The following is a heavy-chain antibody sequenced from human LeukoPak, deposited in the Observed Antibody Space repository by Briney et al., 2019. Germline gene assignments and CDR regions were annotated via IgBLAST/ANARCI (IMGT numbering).Heavy chain of an antibody. CDR3: ARDLWVDTAMALTYYMDV. Sequence: ASVKVSCKASGYTFTGYYMHWVRQAPGQGLEWMGWINPNSGGTNYAQKFQGRVTMTRDTSISTAYMELSRLRSDDTAVYYCARDLWVDTAMALTYYMDVWGKGTTVTISS. D-gene: IGHD5-18*01. CDR1: GYTFTGYY. V-gene: IGHV1-2*02. CDR2: INPNSGGT. J-gene: IGHJ6*03.